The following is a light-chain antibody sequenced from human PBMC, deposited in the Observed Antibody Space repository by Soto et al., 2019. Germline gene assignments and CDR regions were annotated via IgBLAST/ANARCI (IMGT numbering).Light chain of an antibody. Sequence: EIVLTQSPGILSLSPGERATLACRASQSFSSDHLAWYQQRPGQSPRLLIYGASSRTTGVPDRFSGSGSGTDFTLTISRLEPEDFAVYYCQHYRSAPFTFGPGTKVDIK. J-gene: IGKJ3*01. CDR1: QSFSSDH. CDR2: GAS. CDR3: QHYRSAPFT. V-gene: IGKV3-20*01.